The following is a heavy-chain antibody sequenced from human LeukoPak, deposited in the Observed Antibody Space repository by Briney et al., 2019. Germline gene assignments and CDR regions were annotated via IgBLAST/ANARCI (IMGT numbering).Heavy chain of an antibody. V-gene: IGHV4-31*03. J-gene: IGHJ3*02. CDR2: IYYSGST. Sequence: PSQTLSLTCTVSGGSISSGGYYWSWIRQHPGKGLWLIGYIYYSGSTYYNPSLKSRVTISVDTSKNQFSLKLSSVTAADTAVYYCARGGYKPPKAFDIWGQGTMVTVSS. D-gene: IGHD5-24*01. CDR1: GGSISSGGYY. CDR3: ARGGYKPPKAFDI.